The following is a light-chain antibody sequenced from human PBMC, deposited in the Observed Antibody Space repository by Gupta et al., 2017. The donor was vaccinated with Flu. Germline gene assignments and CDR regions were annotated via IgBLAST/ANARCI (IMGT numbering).Light chain of an antibody. CDR1: QSISNH. CDR3: QHYHNWPIT. Sequence: EVVMPQSPATLSVSPGERATLSCRASQSISNHLAWYQQKPGQSPRLLIYGASTRATGFPARFSGSGSGTEFTLTISSLQSEDFAVYYCQHYHNWPITFGGGTKVEI. CDR2: GAS. V-gene: IGKV3-15*01. J-gene: IGKJ4*01.